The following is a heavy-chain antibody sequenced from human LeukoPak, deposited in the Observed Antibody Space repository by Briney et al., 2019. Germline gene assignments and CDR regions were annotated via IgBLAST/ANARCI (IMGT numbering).Heavy chain of an antibody. CDR2: VSGSGGST. D-gene: IGHD3-22*01. CDR3: AKDCDSSGYYYFDY. Sequence: GGSLRLSCAASGFTFNSYAMSWVRQAPGKGLEWVSAVSGSGGSTYFADSVKGRFTISRDNSKNTLYLQMNSLRAEDTAVYYCAKDCDSSGYYYFDYWGQGTLVTVSS. CDR1: GFTFNSYA. V-gene: IGHV3-23*01. J-gene: IGHJ4*02.